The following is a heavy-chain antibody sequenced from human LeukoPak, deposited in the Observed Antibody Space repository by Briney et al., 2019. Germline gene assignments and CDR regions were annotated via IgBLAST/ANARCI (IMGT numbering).Heavy chain of an antibody. Sequence: PGGSLRLSCGASGFTFSSYWMHWVRQAPGKGLVWISRINSDGNTTSYADSVKGRFTISRDNAKNTLYLQMNSLRAEDTAVYYCARGNYYGQDYWGQGTLVTVSS. J-gene: IGHJ4*02. V-gene: IGHV3-74*01. D-gene: IGHD3-10*01. CDR3: ARGNYYGQDY. CDR1: GFTFSSYW. CDR2: INSDGNTT.